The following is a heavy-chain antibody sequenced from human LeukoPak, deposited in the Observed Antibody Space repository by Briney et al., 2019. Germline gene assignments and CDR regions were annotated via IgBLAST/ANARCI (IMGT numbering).Heavy chain of an antibody. Sequence: ASVKVSCKASGYTFTSYGISWVRQAPGQGLEWMGWISAYNGNTNYAQKLQGRVTMTTDTSTSTAYMELRSLRSDDTAVYYCARDDYYGSGSYPFDYWGQGTLVNVSS. CDR3: ARDDYYGSGSYPFDY. CDR2: ISAYNGNT. V-gene: IGHV1-18*01. CDR1: GYTFTSYG. J-gene: IGHJ4*02. D-gene: IGHD3-10*01.